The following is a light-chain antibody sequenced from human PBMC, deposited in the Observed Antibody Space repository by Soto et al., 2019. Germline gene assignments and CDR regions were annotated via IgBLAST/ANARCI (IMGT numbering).Light chain of an antibody. CDR2: GAS. CDR3: QQYVSSVQ. J-gene: IGKJ1*01. V-gene: IGKV3-20*01. Sequence: EIVLTQSPGFLSLSPGERATLSCRASQSVDSSFFAWYQQKPGQAPRLLIYGASKRATGIPDRFSGSGSGKDFTLTISRLEPEDFAVYYCQQYVSSVQLGQGTKVEIK. CDR1: QSVDSSF.